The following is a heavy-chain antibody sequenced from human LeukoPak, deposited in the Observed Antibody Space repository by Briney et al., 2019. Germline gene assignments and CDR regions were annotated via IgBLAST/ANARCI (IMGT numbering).Heavy chain of an antibody. V-gene: IGHV1-2*02. Sequence: ASVKVSCKASGYTFTGYYMHWVRQAPGQGLEWMGWINPNSGGTNYAQKFQGRVTMTRDTSISTAYMELSRLRSDDTAVYSCAREERRIAALQSPPPPPKNCFAPGGKGTLVTVSS. CDR3: AREERRIAALQSPPPPPKNCFAP. D-gene: IGHD6-6*01. CDR2: INPNSGGT. J-gene: IGHJ5*02. CDR1: GYTFTGYY.